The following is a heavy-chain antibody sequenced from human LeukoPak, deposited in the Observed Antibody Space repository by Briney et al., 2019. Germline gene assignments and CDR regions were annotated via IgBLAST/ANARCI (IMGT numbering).Heavy chain of an antibody. V-gene: IGHV3-23*01. CDR3: AKRTYCSGGSCSPRDYFDY. J-gene: IGHJ4*02. CDR2: ISGSGGST. D-gene: IGHD2-15*01. CDR1: GLTFSLFA. Sequence: GGSLRLSCAASGLTFSLFAMSWVRQAPGKGLEWVSAISGSGGSTYYADSVKGRFTISRDNSKNTLYLQMNSLRAEDTAVYYCAKRTYCSGGSCSPRDYFDYWGQGTLVTVSS.